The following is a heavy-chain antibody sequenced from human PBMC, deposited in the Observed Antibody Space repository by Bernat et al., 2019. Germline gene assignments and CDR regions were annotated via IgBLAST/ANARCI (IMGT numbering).Heavy chain of an antibody. CDR3: TTGESGSYSVWAEYFQH. D-gene: IGHD1-26*01. CDR1: GFTFSSYA. Sequence: EVQLLESGGGLVQPGGSLRLSCAASGFTFSSYAMNWVRQAPGKGLEWVGRIKSKTDGGTTDYAAPVKGRFTISRDDSKNTLYLQMNSLKTEDTAVYYCTTGESGSYSVWAEYFQHWGQGTLVTVSS. CDR2: IKSKTDGGTT. V-gene: IGHV3-15*07. J-gene: IGHJ1*01.